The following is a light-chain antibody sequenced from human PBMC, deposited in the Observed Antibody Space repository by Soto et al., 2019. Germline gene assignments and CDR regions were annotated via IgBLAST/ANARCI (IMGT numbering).Light chain of an antibody. Sequence: QSVLTQPPSASGTPGQRVTISCSGSDSSIGSNLVNWYQHLPGAAPKLIIYSDNQRPSGVPDRFSGSKSGTSASLTISGLQAEDEADYYCCSYAGSYILGVFGGGTQLTVL. CDR2: SDN. CDR3: CSYAGSYILGV. CDR1: DSSIGSNL. V-gene: IGLV1-44*01. J-gene: IGLJ3*02.